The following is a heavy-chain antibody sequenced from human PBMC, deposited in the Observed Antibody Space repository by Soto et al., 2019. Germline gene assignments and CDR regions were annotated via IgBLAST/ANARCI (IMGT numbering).Heavy chain of an antibody. CDR3: AKARGGFYWPPFDY. Sequence: PGGSLRLSCAASGFTFSSYAMSWVRQAPGKGLEWVSAISGSGGSTYYADSVKGRFTISRDNSKNALYLQMSSLRAEDTAVYYCAKARGGFYWPPFDYWGQGTLVTVSS. CDR1: GFTFSSYA. J-gene: IGHJ4*02. V-gene: IGHV3-23*01. CDR2: ISGSGGST. D-gene: IGHD1-26*01.